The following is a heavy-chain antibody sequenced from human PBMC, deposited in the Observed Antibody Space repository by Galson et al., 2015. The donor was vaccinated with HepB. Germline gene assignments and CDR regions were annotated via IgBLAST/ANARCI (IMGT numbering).Heavy chain of an antibody. V-gene: IGHV3-9*01. Sequence: SLRLSCAASGFTFDDYAMHWVRQAPGKGLEWVSGISWNSGSIGYADSVKGRFTISRDNAKNSLYLQMNSLRAEDTALYYCAKGSEEYFDLWGRGTLVTVSS. CDR2: ISWNSGSI. CDR3: AKGSEEYFDL. J-gene: IGHJ2*01. CDR1: GFTFDDYA.